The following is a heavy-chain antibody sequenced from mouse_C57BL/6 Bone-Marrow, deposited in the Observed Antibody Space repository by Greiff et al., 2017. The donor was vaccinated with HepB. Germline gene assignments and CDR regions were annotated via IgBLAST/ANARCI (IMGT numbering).Heavy chain of an antibody. CDR3: ILLYGWFAY. Sequence: EVKLVESGGGLVQPKGSLKLSCAASGFSFNTYAMNWVRQAPGKGLEWVARIRSKSNNYATYYADSEKDRFTISRDDSESMLYLQMNNLKTEDTAMYYCILLYGWFAYWGQGTLVTVSA. D-gene: IGHD1-1*01. J-gene: IGHJ3*01. CDR1: GFSFNTYA. V-gene: IGHV10-1*01. CDR2: IRSKSNNYAT.